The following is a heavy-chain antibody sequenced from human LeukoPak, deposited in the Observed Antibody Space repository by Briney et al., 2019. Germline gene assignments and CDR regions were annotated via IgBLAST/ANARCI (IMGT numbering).Heavy chain of an antibody. D-gene: IGHD2-21*02. J-gene: IGHJ4*02. CDR3: ARAEKAVTGTLDY. Sequence: SETLSLTCTVSGDSISNYYWSWIRQSPGKELEWIGYMYNRGSTIYNPSLKSRVTISTDTSKNQFSLRLSSVTAADTAVYYCARAEKAVTGTLDYWGQGTLITVSS. V-gene: IGHV4-59*01. CDR2: MYNRGST. CDR1: GDSISNYY.